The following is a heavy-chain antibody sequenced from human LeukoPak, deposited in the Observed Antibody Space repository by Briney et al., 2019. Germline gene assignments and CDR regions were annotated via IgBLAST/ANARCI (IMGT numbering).Heavy chain of an antibody. CDR3: ASSIAAGDY. J-gene: IGHJ4*02. Sequence: GASVKVSCKASGYTFTSYGISWVRQAPGQGLEWMGWISAYNGNTNYAQKFQGRVTITADESTSTAYMELSSLRSEDTAVYYCASSIAAGDYWGQGTLVTVSS. CDR1: GYTFTSYG. V-gene: IGHV1-18*01. CDR2: ISAYNGNT. D-gene: IGHD6-13*01.